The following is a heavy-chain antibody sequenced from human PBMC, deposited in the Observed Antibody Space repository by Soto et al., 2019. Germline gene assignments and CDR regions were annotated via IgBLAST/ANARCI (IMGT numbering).Heavy chain of an antibody. Sequence: PSETLSLTCTVSGGSISSYYWSWIRQPPGKGLEWIGYIYYSGSTNYNPSLKSRVTISVDTSKNQFSLKLSSVTAADTAVYYCARSDSSWGWFDPWGQGTLVTVSS. CDR1: GGSISSYY. D-gene: IGHD6-13*01. CDR2: IYYSGST. V-gene: IGHV4-59*01. J-gene: IGHJ5*02. CDR3: ARSDSSWGWFDP.